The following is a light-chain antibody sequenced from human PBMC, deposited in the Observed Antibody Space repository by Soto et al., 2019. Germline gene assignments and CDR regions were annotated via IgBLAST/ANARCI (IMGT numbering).Light chain of an antibody. V-gene: IGKV3-11*01. CDR3: QQRSNWPLLT. J-gene: IGKJ4*01. CDR1: QSVGGY. Sequence: EIVLTQSPATLSLSPGERATLSCRASQSVGGYLAWYQQKPGQAPRLLLYDASNRVTGIPARFSGSGSGTDFTLTISSLEPEDFAVYYCQQRSNWPLLTFGGGTKVEIK. CDR2: DAS.